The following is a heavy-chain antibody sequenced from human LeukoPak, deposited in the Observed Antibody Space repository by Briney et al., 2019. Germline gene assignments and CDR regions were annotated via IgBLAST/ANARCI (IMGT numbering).Heavy chain of an antibody. J-gene: IGHJ6*04. D-gene: IGHD2-2*03. CDR3: AKEGGYCSSTSCYFGASYWYYYGMDV. V-gene: IGHV3-30*18. CDR2: ISYDGSNK. CDR1: GFIFSNYE. Sequence: PGGSLRLSCVASGFIFSNYEMNWVRQAPGKGLEWVAVISYDGSNKYYADSVKGRFTISRDNSKNTLYLQMNSLRAEDTAVYYCAKEGGYCSSTSCYFGASYWYYYGMDVWGKGTTVTVSS.